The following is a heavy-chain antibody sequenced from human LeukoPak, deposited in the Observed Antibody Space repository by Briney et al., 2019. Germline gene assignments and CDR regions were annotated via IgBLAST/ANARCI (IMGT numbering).Heavy chain of an antibody. J-gene: IGHJ4*02. D-gene: IGHD1-26*01. CDR1: GGSISSYY. CDR2: IYYSGST. CDR3: ARAPIRGSYSHFDY. Sequence: PSETLSLTCTVSGGSISSYYWSWIRQPPGKGLEWIGYIYYSGSTNYNPSLKSRVTLSVDTSKNQFSLKLSSVTAADTAVYYCARAPIRGSYSHFDYWGQGTLVTVSS. V-gene: IGHV4-59*01.